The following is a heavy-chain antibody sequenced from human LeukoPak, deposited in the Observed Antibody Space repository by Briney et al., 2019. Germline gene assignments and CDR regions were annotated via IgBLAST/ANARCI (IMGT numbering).Heavy chain of an antibody. D-gene: IGHD3-22*01. CDR3: TTEYYYDSSGLFDY. CDR1: GLTFSNAW. CDR2: IKKKADGGTT. Sequence: PGGSLRLSCVVSGLTFSNAWMSWVRQAPGKGPEWVGRIKKKADGGTTDYAAPVKGRFTISRDDSKNTLYLQMNSLKTEDTAVYYCTTEYYYDSSGLFDYWGQGTLVTVSS. J-gene: IGHJ4*02. V-gene: IGHV3-15*01.